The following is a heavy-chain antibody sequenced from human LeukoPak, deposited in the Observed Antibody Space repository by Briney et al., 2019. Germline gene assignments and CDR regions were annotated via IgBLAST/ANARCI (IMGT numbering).Heavy chain of an antibody. CDR1: GFTFSSYG. Sequence: GGSLRLSCAASGFTFSSYGMHWVRQAPGKGLEWVAFIRYDGSNKYYADSVKGRFTISRDNSKNTLYLQMNSLRAEDTAVYYCAKDFRIVGATPGYWGQGTLVTASS. V-gene: IGHV3-30*02. CDR2: IRYDGSNK. J-gene: IGHJ4*02. D-gene: IGHD1-26*01. CDR3: AKDFRIVGATPGY.